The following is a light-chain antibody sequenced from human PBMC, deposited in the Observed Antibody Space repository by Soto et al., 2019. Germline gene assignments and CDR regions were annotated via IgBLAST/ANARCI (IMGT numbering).Light chain of an antibody. CDR3: QQDYNLPT. V-gene: IGKV3D-7*01. CDR1: KSVGGD. Sequence: DIVLTQSPATLSLTPGQGASLSCRASKSVGGDLVWYQQHPGQAPRLLIYGASSRATGISDRFSGSGSGTDFTLTISSLQPEDFAVYYCQQDYNLPTFGQGTRLEIK. J-gene: IGKJ5*01. CDR2: GAS.